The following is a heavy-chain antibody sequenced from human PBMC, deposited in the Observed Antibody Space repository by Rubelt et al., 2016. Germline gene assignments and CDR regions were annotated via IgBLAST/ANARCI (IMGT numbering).Heavy chain of an antibody. D-gene: IGHD4-17*01. CDR3: AKRHLYGDYSFDY. J-gene: IGHJ4*02. CDR2: ISGNGRST. Sequence: KSQRGGLEWVSLISGNGRSTYDADSVKGRFTISRDNSRNMLYLQMNNLRTEDTAVCYCAKRHLYGDYSFDYWGQGTLVTVSS. V-gene: IGHV3-23*01.